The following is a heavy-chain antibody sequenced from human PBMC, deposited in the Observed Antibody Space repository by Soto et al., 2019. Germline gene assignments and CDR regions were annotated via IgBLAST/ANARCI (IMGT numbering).Heavy chain of an antibody. CDR1: GFTFSSYS. V-gene: IGHV3-48*02. CDR3: ARDNRLYYDILTGYYYYYYGMDV. J-gene: IGHJ6*02. CDR2: ISSSSSTI. D-gene: IGHD3-9*01. Sequence: PGGSLRLSCAASGFTFSSYSMNWVRQAPGKGLEWVSYISSSSSTIYYADSVKGRFTISRDNAKNSLYLQMNSLRDEDTAVYYCARDNRLYYDILTGYYYYYYGMDVWGQGTTVTVSS.